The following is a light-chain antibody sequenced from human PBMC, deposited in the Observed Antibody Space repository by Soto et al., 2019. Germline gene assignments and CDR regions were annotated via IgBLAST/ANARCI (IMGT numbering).Light chain of an antibody. Sequence: DIQMTQSPSTLSASVGDRVTITCRASQSISSWLAWYQQKPGKAPKLLIYDASSLESGVPSRFSGSGSGTEFTLTISSMKPDDFATDYCQQYNSYRTFGQGTKVDIK. CDR2: DAS. CDR1: QSISSW. CDR3: QQYNSYRT. J-gene: IGKJ1*01. V-gene: IGKV1-5*01.